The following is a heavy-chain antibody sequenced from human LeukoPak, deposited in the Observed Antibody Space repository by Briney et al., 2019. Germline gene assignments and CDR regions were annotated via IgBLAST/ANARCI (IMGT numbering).Heavy chain of an antibody. D-gene: IGHD2-21*02. CDR2: IYYSGST. CDR3: ARHSPYCGGDCYSDY. V-gene: IGHV4-59*08. Sequence: SETLSLTCTVSGGSISSYYWSWIRQPPGKGLEWIGYIYYSGSTNYNPSLKGRVTISVDTSKNQFSLKLSSVTAADTAVYYCARHSPYCGGDCYSDYWGQGTLVTVSS. CDR1: GGSISSYY. J-gene: IGHJ4*02.